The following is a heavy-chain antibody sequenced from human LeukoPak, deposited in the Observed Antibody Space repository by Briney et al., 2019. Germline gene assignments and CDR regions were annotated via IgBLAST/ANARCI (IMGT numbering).Heavy chain of an antibody. D-gene: IGHD6-19*01. CDR1: GGSFSGYY. CDR3: ARLKGIAVP. CDR2: INHSGST. Sequence: PSETLSLTCAVYGGSFSGYYWSWIRQPPGKGLEWIGEINHSGSTNYNPSLRSRVTISVDTSKNQFSLKLSSVTAADTAVYYRARLKGIAVPWGQGTLVTVSS. J-gene: IGHJ4*02. V-gene: IGHV4-34*01.